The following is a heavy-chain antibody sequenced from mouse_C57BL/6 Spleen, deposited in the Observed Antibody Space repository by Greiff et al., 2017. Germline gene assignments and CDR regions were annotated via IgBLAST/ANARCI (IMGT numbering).Heavy chain of an antibody. CDR2: IHPNSGST. J-gene: IGHJ4*01. V-gene: IGHV1-64*01. Sequence: QVQLQQPGAELVKPGASVKLSCKASGYTFTSYWMHWVKQRPGQGLEWIGMIHPNSGSTNYNEKFKSKATLTVDKSSSTAYMQLSSLTSEDSAVYYCARYTTVVATDAMDDWGQGTSVTVSS. D-gene: IGHD1-1*01. CDR1: GYTFTSYW. CDR3: ARYTTVVATDAMDD.